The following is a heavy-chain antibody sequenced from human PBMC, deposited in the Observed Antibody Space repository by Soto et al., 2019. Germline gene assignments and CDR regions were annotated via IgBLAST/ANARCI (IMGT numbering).Heavy chain of an antibody. V-gene: IGHV1-2*02. CDR1: GYTFSDYY. CDR3: ARGGEFCSTGSCNSSLGDAFDV. CDR2: ISPNNGAT. D-gene: IGHD2-15*01. J-gene: IGHJ3*01. Sequence: QVQLVQSGAEVKKPGASMKVSCKASGYTFSDYYMHWVRQAPGQGLECMGWISPNNGATNYAQKFQDRVTMTRDASITTAYMELSRLRSDDTAVYYCARGGEFCSTGSCNSSLGDAFDVWGQGTTGTVSS.